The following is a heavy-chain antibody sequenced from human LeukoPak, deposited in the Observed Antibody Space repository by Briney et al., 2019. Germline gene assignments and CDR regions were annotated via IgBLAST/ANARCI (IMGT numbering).Heavy chain of an antibody. Sequence: SETLSLTFTVSGGSIISSYWNWIRQSPGKGLEWIGYIYSSGITNYNPSLKSRGTISIATSRNQFSVRLTSVTAADTAIYYCARRAYYDTSGYYPASGYFDLWGRGTLVTVSS. V-gene: IGHV4-59*08. J-gene: IGHJ2*01. CDR2: IYSSGIT. CDR3: ARRAYYDTSGYYPASGYFDL. D-gene: IGHD3-22*01. CDR1: GGSIISSY.